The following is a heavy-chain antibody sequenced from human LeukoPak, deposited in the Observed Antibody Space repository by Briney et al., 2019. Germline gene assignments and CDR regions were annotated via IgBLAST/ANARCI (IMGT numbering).Heavy chain of an antibody. CDR3: ARASSVRGVILFDP. J-gene: IGHJ5*02. V-gene: IGHV3-23*01. D-gene: IGHD3-10*01. Sequence: GGSLRLSCAASGFTFSSYGMSWVRQAPGKGLEWVSAISGSGGSTYYADSVKGRFTISRDNSKNTLYLQMNSLRAEDTAVYYCARASSVRGVILFDPWGQGTLVTVSS. CDR2: ISGSGGST. CDR1: GFTFSSYG.